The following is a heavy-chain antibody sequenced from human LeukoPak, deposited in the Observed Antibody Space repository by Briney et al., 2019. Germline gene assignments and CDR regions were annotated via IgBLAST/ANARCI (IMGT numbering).Heavy chain of an antibody. J-gene: IGHJ4*02. CDR3: TRRDIVATIDYFDY. V-gene: IGHV3-49*04. CDR2: IRSKAYGGTT. CDR1: GFTFSDYA. Sequence: GGSVRLSCTASGFTFSDYAMSWVRQAPGKGLEWVGFIRSKAYGGTTEYAASVKGRFTISRDDSKSIAYLQMDSLKTEDTAVYYCTRRDIVATIDYFDYWGQGTLVTVSS. D-gene: IGHD5-12*01.